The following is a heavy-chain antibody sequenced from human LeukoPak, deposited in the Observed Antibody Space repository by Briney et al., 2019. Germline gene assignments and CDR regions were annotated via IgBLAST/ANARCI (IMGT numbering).Heavy chain of an antibody. CDR1: GGSISSYY. D-gene: IGHD3-22*01. CDR3: ARQSYDSSGYPPVGAFDI. Sequence: SETLSLTCTVSGGSISSYYGSWIRQPPGKGLEWIGYIYYSGSTNYNPSLKSRVTISVDTSKNQFSLKLSSVTAADTAVYYCARQSYDSSGYPPVGAFDIWGQGTMVTVSS. J-gene: IGHJ3*02. V-gene: IGHV4-59*08. CDR2: IYYSGST.